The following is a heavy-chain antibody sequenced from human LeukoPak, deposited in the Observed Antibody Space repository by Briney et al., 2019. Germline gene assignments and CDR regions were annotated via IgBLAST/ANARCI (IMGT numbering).Heavy chain of an antibody. V-gene: IGHV3-23*01. CDR2: ISGSGGST. Sequence: PGGSLRLSCAASGFTFSSYSMNWVRQAPGKGLEWVSAISGSGGSTYYADSVKGRFTISRDNSKNTLYLQMNSLRAEDTAVYYCAKGGAELELQYYYYYYYMDVWGKGTTVTVSS. J-gene: IGHJ6*03. CDR1: GFTFSSYS. D-gene: IGHD1-7*01. CDR3: AKGGAELELQYYYYYYYMDV.